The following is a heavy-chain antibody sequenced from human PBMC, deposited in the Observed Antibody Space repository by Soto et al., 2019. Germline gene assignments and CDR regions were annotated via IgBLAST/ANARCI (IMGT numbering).Heavy chain of an antibody. CDR2: IWYDGSNK. D-gene: IGHD3-9*01. CDR3: ARDYDILTGYYHYYGMDV. J-gene: IGHJ6*02. Sequence: PGGSLRLSCAASGFTFSSYGMHWVRQAPGKGLEWVAVIWYDGSNKYYADSVKGRFTISRDNSKNTLYLQMNSLRAEDTAVYYCARDYDILTGYYHYYGMDVWGQGTTVTVSS. CDR1: GFTFSSYG. V-gene: IGHV3-33*01.